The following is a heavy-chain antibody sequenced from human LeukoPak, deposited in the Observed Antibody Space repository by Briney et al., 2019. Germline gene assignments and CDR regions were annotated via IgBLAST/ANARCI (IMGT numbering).Heavy chain of an antibody. V-gene: IGHV4-61*02. D-gene: IGHD6-19*01. CDR3: AREGTLGSGWYDY. CDR2: IYNSGTT. CDR1: GGSISNEGDY. J-gene: IGHJ4*02. Sequence: PSETLSLTCTVSGGSISNEGDYWSWIRQPAGKGLEWIGRIYNSGTTNYNPSVKSRISMSVDTSENQFSLNLRSVTAADTAVYYCAREGTLGSGWYDYRSQGTLVTVSS.